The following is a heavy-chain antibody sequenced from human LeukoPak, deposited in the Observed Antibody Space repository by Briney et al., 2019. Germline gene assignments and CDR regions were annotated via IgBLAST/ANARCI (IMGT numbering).Heavy chain of an antibody. J-gene: IGHJ4*02. CDR2: ICGSSSST. CDR3: AKGSGGSCHSATDY. Sequence: GGSLRLSCAASGFSFSSYGMNWVRQAPGKGLEWVSVICGSSSSTYYVDSVKGRFTISRDNSKNTLYLQMNSLRAEDTAIYYCAKGSGGSCHSATDYWGQGTLVTVSS. D-gene: IGHD2-15*01. CDR1: GFSFSSYG. V-gene: IGHV3-23*01.